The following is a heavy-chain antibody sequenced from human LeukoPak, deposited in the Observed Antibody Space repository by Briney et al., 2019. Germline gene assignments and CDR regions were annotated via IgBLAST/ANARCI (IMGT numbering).Heavy chain of an antibody. Sequence: SETLSLTCTVSGGSISSYYWSWIRQPAGKGLEWIGRIYTSGSTNYNPSLKSRVTMSVDTSKNQFSLKLSSVTAAVTAVYYCAGGAYYDFWSGYYGGFDPWGQGTLVTVSS. CDR1: GGSISSYY. CDR2: IYTSGST. D-gene: IGHD3-3*01. J-gene: IGHJ5*02. V-gene: IGHV4-4*07. CDR3: AGGAYYDFWSGYYGGFDP.